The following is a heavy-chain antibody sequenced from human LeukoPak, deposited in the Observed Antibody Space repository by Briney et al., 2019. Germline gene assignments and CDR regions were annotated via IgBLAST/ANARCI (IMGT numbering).Heavy chain of an antibody. CDR1: GGSFSGYY. D-gene: IGHD5-18*01. CDR3: ARGRAMDT. V-gene: IGHV4-34*01. J-gene: IGHJ4*02. Sequence: PSETLSLTCAVYGGSFSGYYWSWIRQPPGKGLEWIGEINHSGSTNYNPSLKSRVTISVDTSKNQFSLKLSSVTAADTAVYYCARGRAMDTWGQGTLVTVSS. CDR2: INHSGST.